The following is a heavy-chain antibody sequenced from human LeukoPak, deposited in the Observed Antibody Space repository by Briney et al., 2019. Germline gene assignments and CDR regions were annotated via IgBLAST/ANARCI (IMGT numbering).Heavy chain of an antibody. V-gene: IGHV3-7*01. CDR3: GGGPGY. D-gene: IGHD2-15*01. Sequence: GGSLRLSCAASGFIFSSDWLRWVREAPGKGLEWVANINRDGSDQYYVDSVKGRFTISRDNAKNSLYLQMNSLRAEDTAVYYCGGGPGYWGQGTLVTVSS. CDR2: INRDGSDQ. CDR1: GFIFSSDW. J-gene: IGHJ4*02.